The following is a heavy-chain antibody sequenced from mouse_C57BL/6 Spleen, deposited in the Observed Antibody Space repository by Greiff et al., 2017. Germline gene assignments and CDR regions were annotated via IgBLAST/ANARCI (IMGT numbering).Heavy chain of an antibody. D-gene: IGHD2-1*01. V-gene: IGHV1-61*01. J-gene: IGHJ2*01. Sequence: VQLQQPGAELVRPGSSVKLSCKASGYTFTSYWMDWVKQRPGQGLEWIGNIYPSDSETHYNQKFKDKATLTVDKSSSTAYMQLSSLTSEDSAVYYCARRSYGNYDYWGQGTTLTVSS. CDR1: GYTFTSYW. CDR3: ARRSYGNYDY. CDR2: IYPSDSET.